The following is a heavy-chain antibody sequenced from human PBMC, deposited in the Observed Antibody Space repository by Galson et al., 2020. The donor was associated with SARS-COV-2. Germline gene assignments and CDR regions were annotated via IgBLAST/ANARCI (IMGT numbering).Heavy chain of an antibody. J-gene: IGHJ5*02. Sequence: SETLSLTCDVYGGSFSGYYWSWIRKPPGKGLEWIGEINHSGSTNYNPSLKSRVTISVDTSKNQFSMKRSSVTAADTAVYYCARLVPAGNYYDSSGYPYNWCDPWGQGTLVTVSS. CDR1: GGSFSGYY. CDR3: ARLVPAGNYYDSSGYPYNWCDP. CDR2: INHSGST. V-gene: IGHV4-34*01. D-gene: IGHD3-22*01.